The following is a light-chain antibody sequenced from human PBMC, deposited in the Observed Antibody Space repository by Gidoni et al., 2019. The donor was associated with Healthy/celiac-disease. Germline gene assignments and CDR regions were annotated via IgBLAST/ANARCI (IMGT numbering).Light chain of an antibody. CDR1: QSVSSN. CDR2: GAS. CDR3: QQYNNWPPLT. Sequence: EIVMTQAPATLSVSPGERATLSCRASQSVSSNLAWYPQKPCQAPRLLIYGASTMATGIPARFSGSGSGTEFTLTISSLQSEDFAVYYCQQYNNWPPLTFGGGTKVEIK. V-gene: IGKV3-15*01. J-gene: IGKJ4*01.